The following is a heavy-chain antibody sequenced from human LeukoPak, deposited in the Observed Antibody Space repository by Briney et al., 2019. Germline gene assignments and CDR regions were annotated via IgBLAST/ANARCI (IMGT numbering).Heavy chain of an antibody. CDR1: GYTFTSYG. V-gene: IGHV1-18*01. D-gene: IGHD1-26*01. CDR3: ARGPHRPLFRLATTTRLDNWFDP. Sequence: ASVKVSCKASGYTFTSYGISWVRQAPGQGLEWMGWISAYNGNTNYAQKLQGRVTMTTDTSTSTAYMELRSLRSEDTAVYYCARGPHRPLFRLATTTRLDNWFDPWGQGTLVTVSS. CDR2: ISAYNGNT. J-gene: IGHJ5*02.